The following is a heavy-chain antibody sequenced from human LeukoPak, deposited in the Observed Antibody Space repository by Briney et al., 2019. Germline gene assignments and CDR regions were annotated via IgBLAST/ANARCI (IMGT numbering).Heavy chain of an antibody. V-gene: IGHV3-66*01. CDR3: ATYGSGSLTLGY. CDR2: IYSGGST. Sequence: GGSLRLSCAASGFTVSSNYMSWVRQAPGKGLEWVSVIYSGGSTYYADSVKGRFTISRDNSKNTLYLQMNSLRAEDTAVYYCATYGSGSLTLGYWGQGTLVTVSS. CDR1: GFTVSSNY. D-gene: IGHD3-10*01. J-gene: IGHJ4*02.